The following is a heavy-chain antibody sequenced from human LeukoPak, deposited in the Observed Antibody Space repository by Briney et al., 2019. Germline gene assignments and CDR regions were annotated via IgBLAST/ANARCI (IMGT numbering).Heavy chain of an antibody. CDR2: ISGSGGTT. J-gene: IGHJ4*02. CDR3: AKDSRYCSSTGCYAEFDY. V-gene: IGHV3-23*01. D-gene: IGHD2-2*01. Sequence: GGSLRLSCAASGFTFSSYAMSWVRQAPGKGLEWDSAISGSGGTTYFADSVKGRFTISRDNSKNTLFLQMNSLRAEDTAVYYCAKDSRYCSSTGCYAEFDYWGQGTLVTVSS. CDR1: GFTFSSYA.